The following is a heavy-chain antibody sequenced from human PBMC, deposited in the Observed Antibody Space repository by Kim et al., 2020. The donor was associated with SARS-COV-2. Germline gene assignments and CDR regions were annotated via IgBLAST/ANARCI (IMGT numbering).Heavy chain of an antibody. Sequence: GGSLRLSCAASGFTFSSYSMNWVRQAPGKGLEWVSSISSSSSYIYYADSVKGRFTISRDNAKNSLYLQMNSLRAEDTAVYYCARDGAVGGHYYDSSGEDAFDIWGQGTMVTVSS. CDR3: ARDGAVGGHYYDSSGEDAFDI. V-gene: IGHV3-21*01. CDR2: ISSSSSYI. D-gene: IGHD3-22*01. CDR1: GFTFSSYS. J-gene: IGHJ3*02.